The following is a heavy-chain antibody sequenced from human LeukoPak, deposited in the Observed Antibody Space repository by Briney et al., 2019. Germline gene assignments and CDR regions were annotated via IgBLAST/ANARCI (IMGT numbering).Heavy chain of an antibody. Sequence: SETLSLTCAVSGDSISSGDYSWSRIRQPSGKGLEWIGYIFHSGHSFYNPSLKSRITISVDKSKNQFSLRLTSVTAADTAVYYCARELWFVNAPGSWFDPWGQGTLVTVSS. D-gene: IGHD3-10*01. CDR3: ARELWFVNAPGSWFDP. CDR1: GDSISSGDYS. V-gene: IGHV4-30-2*01. J-gene: IGHJ5*02. CDR2: IFHSGHS.